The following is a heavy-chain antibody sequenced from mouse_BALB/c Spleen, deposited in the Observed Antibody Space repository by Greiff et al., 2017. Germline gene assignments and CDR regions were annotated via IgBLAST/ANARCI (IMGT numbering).Heavy chain of an antibody. V-gene: IGHV5-6*01. CDR1: GFTFSSYG. CDR2: ISSGGSYT. Sequence: EVQLVESGGDLVKPGGSLKLSCAASGFTFSSYGMSWVRQTPDKRLEWVATISSGGSYTYYPDSVKGRFTISRDNAKNTLYLQMSSLKSEDTAMYYCARRDYYGSSFWYCDVWGAGTTVTVSS. D-gene: IGHD1-1*01. J-gene: IGHJ1*01. CDR3: ARRDYYGSSFWYCDV.